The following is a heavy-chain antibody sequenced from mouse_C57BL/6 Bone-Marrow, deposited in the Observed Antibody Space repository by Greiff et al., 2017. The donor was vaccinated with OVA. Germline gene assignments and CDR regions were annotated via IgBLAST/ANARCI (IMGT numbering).Heavy chain of an antibody. CDR3: SRGGTFAY. D-gene: IGHD2-14*01. J-gene: IGHJ3*01. CDR1: GYTFTDYY. Sequence: QVQLQQSGPELVKPGASVKISCKASGYTFTDYYINWVKQRPGQGLEWIGWLFPGSGSTYYNEKFKGKATLTVDNSSSTAYMLLSSLTSEDSAVYFCSRGGTFAYWGQGTLVTVSA. V-gene: IGHV1-75*01. CDR2: LFPGSGST.